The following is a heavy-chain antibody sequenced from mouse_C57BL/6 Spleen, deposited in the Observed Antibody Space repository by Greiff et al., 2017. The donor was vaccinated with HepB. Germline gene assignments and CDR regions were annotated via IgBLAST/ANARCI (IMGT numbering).Heavy chain of an antibody. Sequence: EVQLQQSGAELVKPGASVKISCKASGYTFTDHYMNWVKQSHGKSLEWIGDINPNNGGTSYNQKFKGKATLTVDKSSSTAYMELRSLTSEDSAVYYCARRTALAYWGQGTTLTVSS. CDR1: GYTFTDHY. CDR3: ARRTALAY. CDR2: INPNNGGT. J-gene: IGHJ2*01. V-gene: IGHV1-26*01. D-gene: IGHD4-1*01.